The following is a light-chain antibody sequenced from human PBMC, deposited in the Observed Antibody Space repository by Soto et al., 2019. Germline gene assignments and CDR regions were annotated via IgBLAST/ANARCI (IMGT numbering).Light chain of an antibody. CDR2: GST. V-gene: IGLV1-40*01. CDR3: QSYDSSLSGSV. J-gene: IGLJ3*02. Sequence: QSVLTQPPSVSGAPGQRVTISCTWNSSNIGTGGYDVHWYQLLPGTAPKLLIYGSTNRPSGVPDRFSGSKSGTSASLAIAGLQAEDEADYYCQSYDSSLSGSVFGGGTKVTVL. CDR1: SSNIGTGGYD.